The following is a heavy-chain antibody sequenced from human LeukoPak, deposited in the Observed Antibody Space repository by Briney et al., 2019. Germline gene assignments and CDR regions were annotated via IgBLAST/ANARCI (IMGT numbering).Heavy chain of an antibody. D-gene: IGHD6-6*01. Sequence: PGGSLRLSCAASGFTFSSFWMSWVRQAPGKGLEWIGSIYYSGSTYYNPSLKSRVTISVDTSKNQFSLKLSSVTAADTAVYYCARDVLSSSVPFYYYYYMDVWGKGTTVTVSS. V-gene: IGHV4-4*02. J-gene: IGHJ6*03. CDR3: ARDVLSSSVPFYYYYYMDV. CDR1: GFTFSSFW. CDR2: IYYSGST.